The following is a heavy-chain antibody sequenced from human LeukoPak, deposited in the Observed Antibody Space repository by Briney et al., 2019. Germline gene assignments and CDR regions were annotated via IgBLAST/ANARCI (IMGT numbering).Heavy chain of an antibody. CDR1: GFTFNNYN. D-gene: IGHD3-22*01. CDR2: ISPSGDIT. CDR3: ATSISVIAVIISHADAFDV. V-gene: IGHV3-23*01. Sequence: PGGSLRLSCAASGFTFNNYNMNWVRQAPGKGLEWVSGISPSGDITYYTDSVRGRFTISRDNFKNTLSLQVNSLRAEDTALYYCATSISVIAVIISHADAFDVWGQGTMVTASS. J-gene: IGHJ3*01.